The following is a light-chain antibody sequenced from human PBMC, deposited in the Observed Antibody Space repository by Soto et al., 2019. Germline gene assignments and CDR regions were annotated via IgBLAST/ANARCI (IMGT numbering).Light chain of an antibody. CDR2: GAS. CDR3: QQYGSSPLFP. J-gene: IGKJ3*01. Sequence: EIVLTQSPGTLSLSSGERATLSCRASQRVISDYLAWYQQKPGQAPRLLIYGASNRATGIPDRFSGSGSGTDFTLTISRLEPEDFAVYYCQQYGSSPLFPFGPGTTVDIK. CDR1: QRVISDY. V-gene: IGKV3-20*01.